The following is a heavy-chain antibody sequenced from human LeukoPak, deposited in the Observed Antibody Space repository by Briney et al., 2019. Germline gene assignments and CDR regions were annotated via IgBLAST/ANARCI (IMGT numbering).Heavy chain of an antibody. J-gene: IGHJ5*02. Sequence: PSETLSHTCAVYGGSFSGYYWSWIRQPPGKGLEWIGEINHSGSTNYNPSLKSRVTISVDTSKNQFSLKLNSVTAADTAVYYCARDDSSRGFDPWGQGTLVTVSS. V-gene: IGHV4-34*01. CDR1: GGSFSGYY. CDR2: INHSGST. CDR3: ARDDSSRGFDP. D-gene: IGHD6-13*01.